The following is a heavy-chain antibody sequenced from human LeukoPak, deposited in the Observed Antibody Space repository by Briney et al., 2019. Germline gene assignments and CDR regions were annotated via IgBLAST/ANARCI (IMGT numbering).Heavy chain of an antibody. CDR2: MNPNSGNT. CDR1: GYTFTSYD. CDR3: ARKVGGDIVVVPAAIPVGPRMDV. D-gene: IGHD2-2*02. V-gene: IGHV1-8*01. Sequence: GASVKVSCKASGYTFTSYDINWVRQATGQGLEWMGWMNPNSGNTGYAQKFQGRVTMTRNTSISTAYMELSSLRSEDTAVYYCARKVGGDIVVVPAAIPVGPRMDVWGQGTTVTVSS. J-gene: IGHJ6*02.